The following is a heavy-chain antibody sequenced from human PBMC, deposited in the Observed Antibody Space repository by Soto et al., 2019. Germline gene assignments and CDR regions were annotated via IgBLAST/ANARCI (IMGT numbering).Heavy chain of an antibody. J-gene: IGHJ5*02. D-gene: IGHD6-6*01. CDR3: ARERPDGARLDP. Sequence: SETLSLTCAVYCGSFSGYYWSWIRQPPGKGLEWIGEINHSGSTNYNPSIKSRVTMSVDTSKNQFSLKLSSVTAADTAVYYCARERPDGARLDPWGQGTLVTVS. CDR1: CGSFSGYY. CDR2: INHSGST. V-gene: IGHV4-34*01.